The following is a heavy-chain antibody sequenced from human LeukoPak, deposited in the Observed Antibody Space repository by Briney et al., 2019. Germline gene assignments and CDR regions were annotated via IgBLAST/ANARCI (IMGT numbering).Heavy chain of an antibody. J-gene: IGHJ4*02. CDR3: ARGSNPLIAAAGTGY. CDR2: INPNSGGT. Sequence: ASVKVSCKASGYTFTGYYMHWVRHAPGQGLEWMGWINPNSGGTNYAQKFQGRVTMTRDTSISSAYMELSRLRSDDTAVYYCARGSNPLIAAAGTGYWGQGTLVTVSS. CDR1: GYTFTGYY. V-gene: IGHV1-2*02. D-gene: IGHD6-13*01.